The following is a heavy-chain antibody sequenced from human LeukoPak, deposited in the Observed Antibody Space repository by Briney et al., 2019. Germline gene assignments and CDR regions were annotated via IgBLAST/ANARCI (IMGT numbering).Heavy chain of an antibody. J-gene: IGHJ4*02. D-gene: IGHD5-18*01. CDR1: GDSVSSSSAA. CDR3: ARDRSWRDTAMAILGYFDY. V-gene: IGHV6-1*01. Sequence: SQTLSLTCAISGDSVSSSSAAWNWIRQSPSRGLEWLGRTYYRSKWYNDYAVSVKSRITINPDTSKNQFSLQLNSVTPEDTAVYYCARDRSWRDTAMAILGYFDYWGQGTLVTVSS. CDR2: TYYRSKWYN.